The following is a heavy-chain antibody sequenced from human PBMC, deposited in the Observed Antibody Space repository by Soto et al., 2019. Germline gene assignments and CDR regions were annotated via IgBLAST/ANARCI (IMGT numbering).Heavy chain of an antibody. Sequence: GGALRLSCAASGVTFSSYSMNWVRQAPGKGLEWVSYISSSSSTIYYADSVKGRFTISRDNAKNSLYLQMNSLRDEDTAVYYCARGDPYSRGWYSWFDPCGQGTLVTVSS. CDR1: GVTFSSYS. CDR2: ISSSSSTI. CDR3: ARGDPYSRGWYSWFDP. J-gene: IGHJ5*02. V-gene: IGHV3-48*02. D-gene: IGHD6-19*01.